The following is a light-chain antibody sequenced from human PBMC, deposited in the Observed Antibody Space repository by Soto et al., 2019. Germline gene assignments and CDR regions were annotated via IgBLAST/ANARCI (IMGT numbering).Light chain of an antibody. Sequence: PGERATLSCRASESISRDYLAWYQQKPGQAPRLLIYAASNRATGVPARFSGSWSGTEFTLTISSLQSEEFAVYYCQQYNNWITFGQGTRLEIK. V-gene: IGKV3-15*01. CDR2: AAS. CDR3: QQYNNWIT. CDR1: ESISRDY. J-gene: IGKJ5*01.